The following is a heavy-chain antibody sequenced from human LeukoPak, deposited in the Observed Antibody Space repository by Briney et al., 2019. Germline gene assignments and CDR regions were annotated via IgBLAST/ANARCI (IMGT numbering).Heavy chain of an antibody. J-gene: IGHJ4*02. CDR3: AKAYYYDSSGYLGGFDY. CDR1: GFTLSSYG. Sequence: AGGSLRLSCAASGFTLSSYGMHWVRQAPGKGLEWVAVISYDGSNKYYADSVKGRFTISRDNSKNTLYLQMNSLRAEDTAVYYCAKAYYYDSSGYLGGFDYWGQGTLVTVSS. V-gene: IGHV3-30*18. CDR2: ISYDGSNK. D-gene: IGHD3-22*01.